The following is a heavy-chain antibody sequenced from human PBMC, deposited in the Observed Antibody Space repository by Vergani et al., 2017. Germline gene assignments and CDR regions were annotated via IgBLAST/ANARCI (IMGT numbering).Heavy chain of an antibody. CDR2: IYHSGST. J-gene: IGHJ4*02. CDR3: ARGGEWELLIFDY. D-gene: IGHD1-26*01. CDR1: GGSISSGGYS. Sequence: QVQLQQWGAGLLKPSQTLSLTCAVSGGSISSGGYSWSWIRQPPGKGLEWIGYIYHSGSTYYNPSLKSRVTISVDRSKNQFSLKLSSVTAADTAVYYCARGGEWELLIFDYWGQGTLVTVSS. V-gene: IGHV4-30-2*01.